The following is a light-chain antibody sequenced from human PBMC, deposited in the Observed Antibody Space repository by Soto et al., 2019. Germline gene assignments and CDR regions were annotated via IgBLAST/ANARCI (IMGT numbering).Light chain of an antibody. V-gene: IGKV3D-15*01. CDR2: GTS. CDR1: QSVSSN. Sequence: IVMTQSPATLSVTPGERDKNCCRASQSVSSNLAWYQQKPGQAPRLLIYGTSSRATGIPARFSGSGSGTDFTLTISSLEPEDFAVYYCQQRCSWPITSAQRALLEI. J-gene: IGKJ5*01. CDR3: QQRCSWPIT.